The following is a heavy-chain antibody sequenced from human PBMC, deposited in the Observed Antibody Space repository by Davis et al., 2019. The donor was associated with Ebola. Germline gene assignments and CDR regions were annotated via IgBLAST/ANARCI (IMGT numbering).Heavy chain of an antibody. Sequence: SCAISGDSVSIYSAGWNWIRHSPSRGLEWLGRTYYNSKWYHDYAASVKSRISINADTSKNQFSLQLNSVTPEDTATYYCARGWLRAGMDVWGEGTTVTVSS. CDR3: ARGWLRAGMDV. D-gene: IGHD5-18*01. CDR2: TYYNSKWYH. CDR1: GDSVSIYSAG. V-gene: IGHV6-1*01. J-gene: IGHJ6*03.